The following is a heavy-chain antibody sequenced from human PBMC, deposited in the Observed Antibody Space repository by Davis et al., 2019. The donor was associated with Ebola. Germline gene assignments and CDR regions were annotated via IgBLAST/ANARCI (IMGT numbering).Heavy chain of an antibody. CDR3: AGEGLVTYFQH. CDR2: ISSSSSYI. J-gene: IGHJ1*01. D-gene: IGHD2-21*02. V-gene: IGHV3-21*01. Sequence: PGGSLRLSCAASGFTFSSYSMNWVRQAPGKGLEWVSSISSSSSYIYYADSVKGRFTISRDNAKNSLYLQMNSLRAEDTAVYYCAGEGLVTYFQHWGQGTLVTVSS. CDR1: GFTFSSYS.